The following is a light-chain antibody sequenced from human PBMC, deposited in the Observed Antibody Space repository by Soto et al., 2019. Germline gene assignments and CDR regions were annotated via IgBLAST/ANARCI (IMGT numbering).Light chain of an antibody. V-gene: IGLV2-23*02. J-gene: IGLJ3*02. CDR1: SGDIGTYAL. CDR3: SSYVRTSGLVL. CDR2: EVT. Sequence: QSVLTQPASVSGSPGQSITISCTGTSGDIGTYALVSWFQQHPGRAPKLIIFEVTRRPSGVSNRFSGSKSGNTASLTISGLQPEDEAVYYCSSYVRTSGLVLFGGGTKLTVL.